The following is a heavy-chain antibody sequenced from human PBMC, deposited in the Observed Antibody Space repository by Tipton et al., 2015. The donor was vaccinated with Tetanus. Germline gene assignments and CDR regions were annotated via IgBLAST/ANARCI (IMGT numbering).Heavy chain of an antibody. J-gene: IGHJ3*02. CDR3: ARDHTRYSGSSVATFDI. Sequence: TLSLTCTVSGGPVSSGSYYWSWIRQPPGKGLEWIGYIYYSGSTNYNPSLKSRVTISVDTSKSQFSLKLSSVTAADTAVYYCARDHTRYSGSSVATFDIWGQGTMVTVSS. D-gene: IGHD6-6*01. V-gene: IGHV4-61*01. CDR2: IYYSGST. CDR1: GGPVSSGSYY.